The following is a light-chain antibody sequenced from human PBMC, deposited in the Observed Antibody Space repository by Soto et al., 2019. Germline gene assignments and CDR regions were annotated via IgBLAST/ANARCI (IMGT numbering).Light chain of an antibody. V-gene: IGLV2-14*01. CDR3: SSYTSRLYG. J-gene: IGLJ1*01. Sequence: QSALTQPASVSGSPGQSITISCTGTSSDVGGYNYVSWYQQHPGKAPKLMIYEVSNRPSGVSNRFSGSKSGNTASLTISGLQADDEADYYCSSYTSRLYGFGTGTKLTVL. CDR2: EVS. CDR1: SSDVGGYNY.